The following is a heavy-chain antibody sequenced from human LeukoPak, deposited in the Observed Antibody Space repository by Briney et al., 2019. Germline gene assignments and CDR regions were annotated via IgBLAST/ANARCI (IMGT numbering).Heavy chain of an antibody. D-gene: IGHD3-10*02. V-gene: IGHV3-48*03. Sequence: GGSLRLSCAASGFTFSSYEMNWVRQAPGKGLEWVSCISSSGSTIYYAGSVKGRFTISRDNAKNSLYLQMNSLRAEDTAVYYCAELGITMIGGVWGKGTTVTISS. CDR3: AELGITMIGGV. CDR1: GFTFSSYE. CDR2: ISSSGSTI. J-gene: IGHJ6*04.